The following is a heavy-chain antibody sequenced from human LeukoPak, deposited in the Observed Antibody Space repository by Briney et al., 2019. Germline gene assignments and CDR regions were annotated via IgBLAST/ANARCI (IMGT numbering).Heavy chain of an antibody. V-gene: IGHV1-69*05. Sequence: SVKVSCKASGGTFSSYAISWVRQAPGQGLEWMGGIIPIFGTANYAQKFQGRVTITTDESTSTAYIELSSLRSEDTAVYYCARGDLEVKALDYWGQGTLVTVSS. J-gene: IGHJ4*02. D-gene: IGHD4-23*01. CDR2: IIPIFGTA. CDR1: GGTFSSYA. CDR3: ARGDLEVKALDY.